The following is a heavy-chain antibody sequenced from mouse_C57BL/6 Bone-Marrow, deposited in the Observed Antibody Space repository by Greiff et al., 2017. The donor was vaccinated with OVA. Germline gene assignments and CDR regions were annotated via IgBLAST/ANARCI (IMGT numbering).Heavy chain of an antibody. D-gene: IGHD2-4*01. CDR2: IFPGSGST. J-gene: IGHJ3*01. CDR1: GYTFTSHW. CDR3: ASVYYDYDGGAY. Sequence: VQGVESGPELVRPGASVKISCKAPGYTFTSHWMQWVRQRPGQGLEWIGEIFPGSGSTYYNEKFKGNATLTVDTSSSTAYMQLSSLTSEDSAVYFCASVYYDYDGGAYWGQGTLVTVSA. V-gene: IGHV1-56*01.